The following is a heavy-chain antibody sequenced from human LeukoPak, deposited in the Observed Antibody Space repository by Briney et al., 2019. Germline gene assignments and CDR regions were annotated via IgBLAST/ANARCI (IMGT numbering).Heavy chain of an antibody. V-gene: IGHV3-30*01. J-gene: IGHJ4*01. Sequence: PGGSLRLSCAASGFIFSTYAMHWVRQAPGKGLEWVALISYDGSHKYYADSVKGRFTISRDNSKNTVYLQMNSLRAEDTAVYYCARPEYSSGWYGYFDYWGHGSLVTVSS. CDR1: GFIFSTYA. D-gene: IGHD6-19*01. CDR2: ISYDGSHK. CDR3: ARPEYSSGWYGYFDY.